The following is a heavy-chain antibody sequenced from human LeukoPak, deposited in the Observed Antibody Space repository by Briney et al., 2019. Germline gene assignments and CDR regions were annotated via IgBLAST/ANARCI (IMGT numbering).Heavy chain of an antibody. J-gene: IGHJ3*02. CDR2: INHSGSI. V-gene: IGHV4-34*01. CDR3: AKSNGYGLVDI. D-gene: IGHD3-10*01. CDR1: GGSFSGYY. Sequence: SETLSLTCAVYGGSFSGYYWSWIRQPPGKGLEWIGEINHSGSINYNPSLKSRVTISVDTSRNQFSLKLNSVTAADTAVYYCAKSNGYGLVDIWGQGTMVTVSS.